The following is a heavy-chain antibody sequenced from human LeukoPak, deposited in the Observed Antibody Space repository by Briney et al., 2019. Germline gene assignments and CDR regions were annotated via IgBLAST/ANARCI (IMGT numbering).Heavy chain of an antibody. J-gene: IGHJ4*02. V-gene: IGHV1-18*01. CDR3: ARDCDRSGYYCY. Sequence: ASVKVSCKASGYTFTGYGISWVRQAPGQGLEWMAWISAYNGNTNYAQKLQGRVTMTTDTSTSTVYMELRSLSSDDTAVHYCARDCDRSGYYCYWGQGTLVTVSS. D-gene: IGHD3-22*01. CDR1: GYTFTGYG. CDR2: ISAYNGNT.